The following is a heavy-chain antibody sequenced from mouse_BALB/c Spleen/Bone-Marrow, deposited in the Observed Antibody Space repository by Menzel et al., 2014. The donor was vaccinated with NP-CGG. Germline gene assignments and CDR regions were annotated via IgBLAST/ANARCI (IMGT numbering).Heavy chain of an antibody. CDR2: ISYSGTT. Sequence: EVKLMESGPSVVKPSQTLSLTCSVTGDSITSGLWNWIRKFPGNKLEYMGYISYSGTTYYNPSLKSRISFTRDTSKNQYYLQLISVTTEDTATYFCARWDFGNHYAMDYWGQGTSVTVSS. D-gene: IGHD2-1*01. CDR1: GDSITSGL. J-gene: IGHJ4*01. CDR3: ARWDFGNHYAMDY. V-gene: IGHV3-8*02.